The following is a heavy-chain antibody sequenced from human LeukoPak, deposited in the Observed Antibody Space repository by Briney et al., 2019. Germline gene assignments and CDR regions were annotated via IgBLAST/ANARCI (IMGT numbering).Heavy chain of an antibody. CDR3: ARETYSNILTGTDY. J-gene: IGHJ4*02. CDR1: GYTFTSYY. CDR2: ISTYDGNI. Sequence: GASVKVSCKAFGYTFTSYYMHWVRQAPGQGLEWLGWISTYDGNIKYAQSLQGRLTLTIDTSTSTAYMELRSLTSDDTAVYYCARETYSNILTGTDYWGPGTLVTVSS. V-gene: IGHV1-18*04. D-gene: IGHD3-9*01.